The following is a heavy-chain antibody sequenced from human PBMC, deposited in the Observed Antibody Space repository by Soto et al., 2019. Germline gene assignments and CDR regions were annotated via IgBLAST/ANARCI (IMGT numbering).Heavy chain of an antibody. J-gene: IGHJ6*02. CDR1: GGSISSANSY. Sequence: PSETLSLTCTVSGGSISSANSYWNWIRQHPGKGLEWIGSIFYSGNTYYNTSLKSRLTLSVATSKNHFSLKLNSVTAADTAVYYCARSVVVPGASYYSGLDVWGPGATVTVSS. CDR2: IFYSGNT. V-gene: IGHV4-31*03. D-gene: IGHD2-21*01. CDR3: ARSVVVPGASYYSGLDV.